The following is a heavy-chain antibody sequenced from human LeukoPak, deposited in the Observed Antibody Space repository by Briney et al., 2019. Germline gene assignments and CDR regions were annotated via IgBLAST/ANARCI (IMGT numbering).Heavy chain of an antibody. D-gene: IGHD3-22*01. V-gene: IGHV3-48*03. CDR3: ARTTYYYDSSGYGNWFDP. CDR2: ISSSGSTI. J-gene: IGHJ5*02. CDR1: GFTFSSYE. Sequence: GGSLRLPCAASGFTFSSYEMNWVRQAPGKGLEWVSYISSSGSTIYYADSVKGRFTISRDNAKNSLYLQMNSLRAKDTAVYYCARTTYYYDSSGYGNWFDPWGQGTLVTVSS.